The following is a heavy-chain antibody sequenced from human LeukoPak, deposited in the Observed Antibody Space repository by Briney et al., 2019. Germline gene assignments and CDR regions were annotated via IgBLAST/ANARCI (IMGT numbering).Heavy chain of an antibody. V-gene: IGHV5-51*01. CDR3: ARHQGSLDYDFWSGYYKGDYFDY. CDR1: GYSFTSYW. D-gene: IGHD3-3*01. Sequence: GESLKISCKGSGYSFTSYWIGWVRQMPGKGLEWMGIIYPGDSDTRYSPSFQGQVTISADKSISTAYLQWSSLKASDTAMYYCARHQGSLDYDFWSGYYKGDYFDYWGQGTLVTVSS. J-gene: IGHJ4*02. CDR2: IYPGDSDT.